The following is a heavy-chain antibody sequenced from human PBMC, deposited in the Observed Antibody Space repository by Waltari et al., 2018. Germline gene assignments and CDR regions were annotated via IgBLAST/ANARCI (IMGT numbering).Heavy chain of an antibody. D-gene: IGHD3-16*01. CDR3: ASYDYIWGSYPSGFDP. Sequence: QVQLQQWGAGLLKPSETLSLTCAVYGGSFSGYYWGWIRQPPGKGLEWIGEINHSGSTNYNPSLKSRVTISVDTSKNQFSLKLSSVTAADTAVYYCASYDYIWGSYPSGFDPWGQGTLVTVSS. CDR1: GGSFSGYY. V-gene: IGHV4-34*01. J-gene: IGHJ5*02. CDR2: INHSGST.